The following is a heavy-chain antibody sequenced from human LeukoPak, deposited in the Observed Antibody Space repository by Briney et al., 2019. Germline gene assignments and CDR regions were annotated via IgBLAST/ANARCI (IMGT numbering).Heavy chain of an antibody. CDR3: AKDWANGDYIDH. CDR1: GFTFSDYG. CDR2: VSYDGANE. Sequence: GGSLRLSCAASGFTFSDYGMHWVRQAPGKGLEWVAVVSYDGANEKYADPVKGRFTISRDNSKNTLSLQMNSLRADDTAVYYCAKDWANGDYIDHWGQGTLVTVSS. V-gene: IGHV3-30*18. D-gene: IGHD2-8*01. J-gene: IGHJ4*02.